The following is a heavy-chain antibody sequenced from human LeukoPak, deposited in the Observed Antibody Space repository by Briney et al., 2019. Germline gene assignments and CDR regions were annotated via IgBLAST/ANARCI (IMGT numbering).Heavy chain of an antibody. CDR3: ARVLQRYFDL. V-gene: IGHV4-34*01. CDR1: GGSFSGYY. J-gene: IGHJ2*01. Sequence: KPSETLSLTCAVYGGSFSGYYWSWIRQPPGKGLEWIGEINHSGSTNYNPSLKSRVTISVDTSKNQFSLKLSSVTAADTAVCYCARVLQRYFDLWGRGTLVTVSS. D-gene: IGHD4-4*01. CDR2: INHSGST.